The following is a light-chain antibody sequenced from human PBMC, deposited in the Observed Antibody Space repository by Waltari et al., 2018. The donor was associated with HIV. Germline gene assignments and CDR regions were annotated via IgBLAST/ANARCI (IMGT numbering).Light chain of an antibody. J-gene: IGKJ1*01. CDR3: QQYDTSSWT. Sequence: VFTKSPSTLSLSPGDRATLPCRASQTISSDYVVWYQQKSGQAPRLLIYGASSRATGIPDRFSGSGSERDFNLTITRLEPEDFAMYYCQQYDTSSWTFGQGTKVEIK. V-gene: IGKV3-20*01. CDR2: GAS. CDR1: QTISSDY.